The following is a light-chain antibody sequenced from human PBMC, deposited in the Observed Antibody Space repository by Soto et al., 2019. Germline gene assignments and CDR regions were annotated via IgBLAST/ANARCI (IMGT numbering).Light chain of an antibody. Sequence: EIVLTQSPATLSLSPGERATLSCRASQSVSSYLAWYQQKPGQAPRLLIYDASNRATAIPARFSGSGSGTDFALTISSLEPEDFAVYYCQQRSNWPSTFGGGTKVDIK. J-gene: IGKJ4*01. CDR1: QSVSSY. V-gene: IGKV3-11*01. CDR2: DAS. CDR3: QQRSNWPST.